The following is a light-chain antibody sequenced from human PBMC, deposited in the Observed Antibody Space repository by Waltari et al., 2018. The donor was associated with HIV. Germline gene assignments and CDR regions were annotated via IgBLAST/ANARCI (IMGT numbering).Light chain of an antibody. V-gene: IGKV3-11*01. CDR1: QSVGSY. J-gene: IGKJ2*01. Sequence: EIVLTQSPATLSLSPGERATLSCRASQSVGSYLAWYQHKPGQAPRLLIYDASNRASGIPARFSGSGSGTDFTLTISRLEPEDFAVYYCQQRSTWPTFGPGTKLEIK. CDR3: QQRSTWPT. CDR2: DAS.